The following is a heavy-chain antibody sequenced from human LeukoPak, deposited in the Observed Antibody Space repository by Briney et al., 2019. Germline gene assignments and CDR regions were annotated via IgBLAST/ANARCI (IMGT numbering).Heavy chain of an antibody. CDR2: ISSSSSYI. CDR3: ARLASSGSSSNYFDY. Sequence: GGSLRLSCAASGFTFSSYSMNWVRQAPGKGLEWVSSISSSSSYIYYADSVKGRFTISRDNAKNSLYLQVDSLRAEDTAVYYCARLASSGSSSNYFDYWGQGILVTVS. D-gene: IGHD6-19*01. V-gene: IGHV3-21*06. CDR1: GFTFSSYS. J-gene: IGHJ4*02.